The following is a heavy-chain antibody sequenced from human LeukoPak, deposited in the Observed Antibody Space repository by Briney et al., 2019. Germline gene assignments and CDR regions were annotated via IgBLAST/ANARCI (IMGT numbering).Heavy chain of an antibody. D-gene: IGHD5-12*01. V-gene: IGHV4-34*01. CDR1: GGSFSGYY. CDR2: ISHSGST. Sequence: PSETLSLTCAVYGGSFSGYYWSWIRQPPGKGLEWIGEISHSGSTNYNPSLKSRVTISVDTSKNQFSLKLSSVTAADTAVYYCATSPDVDIVAKRYFDYWGQGTLVTVSS. J-gene: IGHJ4*02. CDR3: ATSPDVDIVAKRYFDY.